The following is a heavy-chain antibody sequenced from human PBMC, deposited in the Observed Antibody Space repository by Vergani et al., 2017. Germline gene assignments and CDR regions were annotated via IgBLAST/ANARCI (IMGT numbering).Heavy chain of an antibody. D-gene: IGHD1-1*01. CDR1: AYTFTNYY. CDR2: INPSGGSK. V-gene: IGHV1-46*03. CDR3: ARRLGDILPPDPRRLDY. J-gene: IGHJ4*02. Sequence: QVLLVQSGAEVKKPGASVRVSCKTSAYTFTNYYIHWVRQAPGQGLEWMGIINPSGGSKTYAQQFQGRLTMTRDTSTSTVYMHLSNLRSEDTAMYYCARRLGDILPPDPRRLDYWGQGTLVTVSS.